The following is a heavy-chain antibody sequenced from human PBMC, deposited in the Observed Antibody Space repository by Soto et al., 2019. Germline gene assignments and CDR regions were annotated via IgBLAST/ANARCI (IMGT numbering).Heavy chain of an antibody. V-gene: IGHV1-18*01. D-gene: IGHD4-17*01. CDR3: ARVTSPYGDYGVYDY. CDR2: ISAYNGNT. J-gene: IGHJ4*02. CDR1: GYTFTSYG. Sequence: VASVKVSCKASGYTFTSYGISWVRQAPGQGLEWMGWISAYNGNTNYAQKLQGRVTMTTDTSTSTAYMELRSLRSDDTAVYYCARVTSPYGDYGVYDYWGQGTLVTVSS.